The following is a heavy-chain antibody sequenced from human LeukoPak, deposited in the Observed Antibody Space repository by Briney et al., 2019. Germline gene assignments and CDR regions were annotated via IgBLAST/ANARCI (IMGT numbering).Heavy chain of an antibody. CDR3: ARHYDLWSGYNY. CDR2: IYHTWSV. D-gene: IGHD3-3*01. J-gene: IGHJ4*02. V-gene: IGHV4-4*02. Sequence: SETLSLTCAVSGGSINSNYWWTWVRQSPGKGLEWIGEIYHTWSVNYNLSLESRVTISRDRSKNQFSLMLRSVTAADTAVYYCARHYDLWSGYNYWGQGLLVTVSS. CDR1: GGSINSNYW.